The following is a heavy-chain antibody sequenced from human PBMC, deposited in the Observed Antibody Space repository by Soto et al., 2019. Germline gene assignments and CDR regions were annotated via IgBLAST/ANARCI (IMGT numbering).Heavy chain of an antibody. CDR1: GFTFTTYG. J-gene: IGHJ5*02. CDR3: GRDLQVGVIYCAP. CDR2: IQSDGSKK. Sequence: QVQVVASGGGVVQPGTSLTLSCLTSGFTFTTYGMHWVRQGPGKGLEWVAAIQSDGSKKYYADSVKGRFTISRDDSRNKLYLQMNSVRAEDTAQYYFGRDLQVGVIYCAPGGQGTLVTVSS. V-gene: IGHV3-33*05. D-gene: IGHD1-26*01.